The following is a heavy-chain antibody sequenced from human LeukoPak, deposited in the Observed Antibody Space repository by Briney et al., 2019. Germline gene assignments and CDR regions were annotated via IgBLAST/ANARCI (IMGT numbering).Heavy chain of an antibody. CDR3: ARVGDIVVVPAARPGEDWFDP. CDR1: GFTFSDYY. J-gene: IGHJ5*02. CDR2: ISSSSSYT. D-gene: IGHD2-2*01. Sequence: KPGGSLRLSCAASGFTFSDYYMSCIRQAPGKGLEWVSYISSSSSYTNYADSVKGRFTISRDNAKNSLYLQMNSLRAEDTAVYYCARVGDIVVVPAARPGEDWFDPWGQGTLVTVSS. V-gene: IGHV3-11*05.